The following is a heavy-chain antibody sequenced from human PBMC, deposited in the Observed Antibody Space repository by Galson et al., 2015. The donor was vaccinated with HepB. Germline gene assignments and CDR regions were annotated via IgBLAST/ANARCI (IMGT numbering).Heavy chain of an antibody. CDR2: IFHSGST. Sequence: LSLTCAVSGGSISSSNWWSWVRQPPGKGLEWIGEIFHSGSTNYNPSLKSRVTISVDTSKNQFSLKPNSVTAADTAMYYCARASRGLRDSSDYYYSYFKHWGHGTLVTVAS. V-gene: IGHV4-4*02. CDR1: GGSISSSNW. J-gene: IGHJ1*01. CDR3: ARASRGLRDSSDYYYSYFKH. D-gene: IGHD3-22*01.